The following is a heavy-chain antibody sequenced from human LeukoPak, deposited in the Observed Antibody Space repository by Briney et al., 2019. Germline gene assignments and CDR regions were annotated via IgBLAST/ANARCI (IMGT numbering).Heavy chain of an antibody. V-gene: IGHV1-2*02. J-gene: IGHJ6*03. D-gene: IGHD7-27*01. CDR1: GYTFTGYY. CDR2: INPNSGGT. CDR3: ARDSPPARRLGNYYYMDV. Sequence: ASVKVSCKASGYTFTGYYMHWVRQAPGRGLEWMGWINPNSGGTNYAQKFQGRVTMTRDTSISTAYMELSRLRSDDTAVYYCARDSPPARRLGNYYYMDVWGKGTTVTVSS.